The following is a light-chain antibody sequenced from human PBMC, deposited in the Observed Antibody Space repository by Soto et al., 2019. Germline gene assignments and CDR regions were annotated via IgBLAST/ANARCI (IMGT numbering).Light chain of an antibody. Sequence: IVLTQTPLSSRVTVLQPSSISLRSIQVLLHNNGKTYLNWFQQRPGQPPRLLIYEVSNRFSGVPDRFSGSGTGTDFTLTISRVQPEDVGVYYCMQATDFPWTFGQGTKVDIK. J-gene: IGKJ1*01. V-gene: IGKV2-24*01. CDR2: EVS. CDR3: MQATDFPWT. CDR1: QVLLHNNGKTY.